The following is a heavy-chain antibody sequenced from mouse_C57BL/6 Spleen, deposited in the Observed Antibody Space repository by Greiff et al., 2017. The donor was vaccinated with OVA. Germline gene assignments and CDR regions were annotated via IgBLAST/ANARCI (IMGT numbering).Heavy chain of an antibody. V-gene: IGHV1-66*01. CDR3: ARWGGSGFAY. CDR1: GYSFTSYY. J-gene: IGHJ3*01. CDR2: IYPGSGNT. Sequence: VQLQQSGPELVKPGASVKISCKASGYSFTSYYIHWVKQRPGQGLEWIGWIYPGSGNTKYNEKFKGKATLTADTSSSTAYMQLSSLTSEDSAVYYCARWGGSGFAYWGQGTLVTVSA.